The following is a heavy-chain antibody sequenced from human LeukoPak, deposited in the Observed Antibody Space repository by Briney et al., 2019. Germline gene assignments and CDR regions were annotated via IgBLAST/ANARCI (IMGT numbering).Heavy chain of an antibody. V-gene: IGHV1-69*13. J-gene: IGHJ4*02. CDR3: ARLAVAGVGGSYMIDY. Sequence: GASVKVSCKASGYTFINYYIHWVRQAPGQGLEWMGGIIPIFGTANYAQKFQGRVTITADESTSTAYMELSSLRSEDTAVYYCARLAVAGVGGSYMIDYWGQGTLVTVSS. CDR2: IIPIFGTA. CDR1: GYTFINYY. D-gene: IGHD6-19*01.